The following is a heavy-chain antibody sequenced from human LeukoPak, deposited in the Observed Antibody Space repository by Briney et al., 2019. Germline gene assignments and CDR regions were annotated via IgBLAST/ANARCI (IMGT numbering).Heavy chain of an antibody. CDR1: GFTFSSYA. D-gene: IGHD2-2*02. CDR2: ISGSGGST. J-gene: IGHJ5*01. V-gene: IGHV3-23*01. CDR3: GEKYTNNWYDF. Sequence: GGSLRLSCAASGFTFSSYAMSWVRQAPGKGLEWVSVISGSGGSTNYADSVNGRFTISRDNVYNTLYLQMNSLRADDTAVYYCGEKYTNNWYDFWGQGTLVTVSS.